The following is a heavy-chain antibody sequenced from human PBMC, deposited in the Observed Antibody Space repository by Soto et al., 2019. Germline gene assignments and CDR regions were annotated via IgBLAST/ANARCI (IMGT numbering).Heavy chain of an antibody. Sequence: QVQLQESGPGLVKPSETLSLSCTVSGGSISSYYWSWFRQSPGKRMEWIGYVHHSWGSSYNPSLQSRVAISLDSSKSKFSLKVTSVTATDTPVYYCARQGFGPLHGLVDVWGQGTTVTVSS. J-gene: IGHJ6*02. D-gene: IGHD3-10*01. CDR3: ARQGFGPLHGLVDV. CDR1: GGSISSYY. CDR2: VHHSWGS. V-gene: IGHV4-59*08.